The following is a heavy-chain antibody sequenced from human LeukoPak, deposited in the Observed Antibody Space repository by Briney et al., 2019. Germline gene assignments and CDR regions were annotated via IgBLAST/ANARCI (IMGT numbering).Heavy chain of an antibody. J-gene: IGHJ4*02. CDR1: GYTFTSYG. CDR2: ISAYNGNT. Sequence: GASVKVSCKASGYTFTSYGISWVRQAPGQGLEWMGWISAYNGNTNYAQKLQGRVTMTTDTSTSTAYMELRSLRSDDTAVYYCARGPFVLLWFGEMFDYWGQGTLVTVSS. D-gene: IGHD3-10*01. CDR3: ARGPFVLLWFGEMFDY. V-gene: IGHV1-18*01.